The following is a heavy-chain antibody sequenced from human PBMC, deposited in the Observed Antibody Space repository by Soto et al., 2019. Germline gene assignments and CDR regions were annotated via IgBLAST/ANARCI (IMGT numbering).Heavy chain of an antibody. D-gene: IGHD6-13*01. CDR2: IVPLFGTA. CDR3: ARDVAVGTGYYFDY. V-gene: IGHV1-69*15. Sequence: QVQLVQSGAEVKKPGSSVKVSCKASGGTFSSFAISWVRQAPGQGLEWMGTIVPLFGTANYEQKFQGRVTINADVSTSTAYMELSSLRSEDTAVYYCARDVAVGTGYYFDYWGQGTLVTVSS. CDR1: GGTFSSFA. J-gene: IGHJ4*02.